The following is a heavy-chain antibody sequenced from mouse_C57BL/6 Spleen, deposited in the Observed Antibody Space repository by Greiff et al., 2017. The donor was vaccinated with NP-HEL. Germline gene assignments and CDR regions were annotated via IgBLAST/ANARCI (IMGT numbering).Heavy chain of an antibody. V-gene: IGHV1-18*01. D-gene: IGHD1-2*01. CDR1: GYTFTDYN. J-gene: IGHJ3*01. Sequence: VQLKESGPELVKPGASVKIPCKASGYTFTDYNMDWVKQSHGKSLEWIGDINPNNGGTIYNQKFKGKATLTVDKSSSTAYMELRSLTSEDTAVYYCASCYYGGFAYWGQGTLVTVSA. CDR2: INPNNGGT. CDR3: ASCYYGGFAY.